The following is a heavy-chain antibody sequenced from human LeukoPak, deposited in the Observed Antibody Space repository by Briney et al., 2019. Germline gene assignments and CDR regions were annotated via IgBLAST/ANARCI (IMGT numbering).Heavy chain of an antibody. D-gene: IGHD5-12*01. J-gene: IGHJ4*02. V-gene: IGHV1-8*01. CDR3: ARDHRSSGYLYYFDY. CDR2: MNPNSGNT. CDR1: GYTFTSYD. Sequence: ASVKVSCTASGYTFTSYDINWVRQATGQGLEWMGWMNPNSGNTGYAQKFQGRVTMTRDTSISTAYMELSRLRSDDTAVYYCARDHRSSGYLYYFDYWGQGTLVTVSS.